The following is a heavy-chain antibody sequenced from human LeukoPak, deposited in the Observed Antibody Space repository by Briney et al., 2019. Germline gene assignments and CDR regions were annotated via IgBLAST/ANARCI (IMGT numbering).Heavy chain of an antibody. D-gene: IGHD1-26*01. Sequence: SETLSLTCTVSGGSIGSYYWSWIRQPAGKGLEWIGRIYTSGSTNYNPSLKSRVTMSVDTSKNQFSLKLSSVAAADTAVYYCARDGSPPGAWFDPWGQGTLVTVSS. J-gene: IGHJ5*02. CDR2: IYTSGST. CDR3: ARDGSPPGAWFDP. V-gene: IGHV4-4*07. CDR1: GGSIGSYY.